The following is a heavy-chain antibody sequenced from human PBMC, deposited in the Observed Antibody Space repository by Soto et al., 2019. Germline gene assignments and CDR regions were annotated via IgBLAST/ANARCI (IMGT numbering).Heavy chain of an antibody. V-gene: IGHV4-4*02. D-gene: IGHD4-17*01. CDR1: GGSISSSNW. J-gene: IGHJ6*02. Sequence: SETLSLTCVASGGSISSSNWWSWVRQPPGKGLEWIGEIYHNGSTNYNPSLKSRVTISVDKSKNQFSLKLSSVTAADTAVYYCARDSGSGDYDDYVGYFGMDVWVQGTTVT. CDR3: ARDSGSGDYDDYVGYFGMDV. CDR2: IYHNGST.